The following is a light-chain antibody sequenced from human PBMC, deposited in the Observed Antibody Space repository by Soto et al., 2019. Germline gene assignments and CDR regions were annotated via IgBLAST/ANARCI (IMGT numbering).Light chain of an antibody. Sequence: DIQMTQSPSTLSASVGDRVTISCRASQRLSSWLAWFQQKPGEAPKLLIFKASDLDVGVPSRFAGSGSGTEFTLTISNLQPDDVATYYCQQYNAYSPWTFGQGTKVEIK. CDR1: QRLSSW. J-gene: IGKJ1*01. CDR2: KAS. V-gene: IGKV1-5*03. CDR3: QQYNAYSPWT.